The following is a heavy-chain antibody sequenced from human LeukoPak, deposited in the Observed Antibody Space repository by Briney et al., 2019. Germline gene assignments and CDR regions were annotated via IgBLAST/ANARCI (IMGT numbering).Heavy chain of an antibody. D-gene: IGHD4-17*01. Sequence: PGGSLRLSCAASGFTFSSYGMHWVRQTPGKGLEWVAVIWYDGSNKYYADSVKGRFTISRDNSKNTLYLQMNSLRAEDTAVYYCAYGDYSLIYWGQGTLVTVSS. J-gene: IGHJ4*02. CDR3: AYGDYSLIY. V-gene: IGHV3-33*01. CDR1: GFTFSSYG. CDR2: IWYDGSNK.